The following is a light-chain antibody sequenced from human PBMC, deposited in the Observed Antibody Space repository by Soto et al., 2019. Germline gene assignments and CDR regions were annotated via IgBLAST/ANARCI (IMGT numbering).Light chain of an antibody. J-gene: IGKJ1*01. CDR3: QQYNNWPPT. CDR1: QSVSSN. Sequence: EIVMTQSPATLSVSPGERATLSCRASQSVSSNLAWYQQKPGQAPRLLIYGASTRATGIPARFSGGGSGTEFSLTISSLQSEDFAVYFCQQYNNWPPTFGQGTKVEIK. CDR2: GAS. V-gene: IGKV3-15*01.